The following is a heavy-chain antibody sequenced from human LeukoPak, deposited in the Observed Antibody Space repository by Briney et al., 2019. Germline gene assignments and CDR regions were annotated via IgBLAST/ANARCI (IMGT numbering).Heavy chain of an antibody. CDR3: ATASLMVRGVIMFFDY. CDR2: INAGNGNT. Sequence: GASVKVSCKASGYTFTNYAIHWVRQAPGQRLEWMGWINAGNGNTKYSQKFQGRVTFTRDTSASTAYMELSSLRSEDTAVYYCATASLMVRGVIMFFDYWGQGTLVTVSS. D-gene: IGHD3-10*01. V-gene: IGHV1-3*01. CDR1: GYTFTNYA. J-gene: IGHJ4*02.